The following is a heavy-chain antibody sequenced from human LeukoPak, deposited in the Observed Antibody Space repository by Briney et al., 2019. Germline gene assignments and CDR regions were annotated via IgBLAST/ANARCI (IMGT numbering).Heavy chain of an antibody. D-gene: IGHD4-11*01. CDR1: SGSIRSSSYY. CDR3: ARQGLHSDY. CDR2: IYYSGST. Sequence: SETLSLTCTVSSGSIRSSSYYWGWIRQPPGKGLEWIGSIYYSGSTYYNPSLKSRVTISVATSKNQFSLKLSSVTAADTAVYYCARQGLHSDYWGQGTLVTVSS. J-gene: IGHJ4*02. V-gene: IGHV4-39*01.